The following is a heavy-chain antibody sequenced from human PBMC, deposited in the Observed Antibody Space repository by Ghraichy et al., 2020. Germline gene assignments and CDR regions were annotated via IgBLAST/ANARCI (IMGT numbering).Heavy chain of an antibody. CDR1: GGSVSSGNSY. CDR2: IYYTGIT. Sequence: SETLSLTCTVSGGSVSSGNSYWSWIRQPPGKGLEWIGYIYYTGITTYNPSLKSRVTISVDTSKDQFSLKLSSVTAADTAVYYCARGRVYYGSSGYYLGNFDFWGQGTLVTVSS. D-gene: IGHD3-22*01. V-gene: IGHV4-61*01. J-gene: IGHJ4*02. CDR3: ARGRVYYGSSGYYLGNFDF.